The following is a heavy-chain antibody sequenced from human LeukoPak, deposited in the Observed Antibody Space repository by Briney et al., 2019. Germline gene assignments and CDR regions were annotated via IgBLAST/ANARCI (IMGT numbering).Heavy chain of an antibody. CDR2: ISSSGSTI. CDR3: TRGGLGSWTFDS. CDR1: EFIFTTYS. J-gene: IGHJ4*02. V-gene: IGHV3-48*04. Sequence: GGSLRLSCAASEFIFTTYSMNWFRQAPGKGLESVSYISSSGSTIYYADSVKGRFTMSRDNAKHSLYLQMNSLRAEDTAVYHCTRGGLGSWTFDSWGQGTRVTVSS. D-gene: IGHD1-26*01.